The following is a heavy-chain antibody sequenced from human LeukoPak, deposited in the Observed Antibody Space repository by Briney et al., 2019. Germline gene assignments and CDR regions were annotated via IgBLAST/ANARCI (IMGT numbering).Heavy chain of an antibody. V-gene: IGHV7-4-1*02. CDR1: GYTFTSYA. CDR3: ARDATHITMVRGVQTEGLGY. J-gene: IGHJ4*02. CDR2: INTNTGNP. D-gene: IGHD3-10*01. Sequence: ASVKVSCKASGYTFTSYAMNWVRQAPGQGLEWMGWINTNTGNPTYAQGFTGRFVFSLDTSVSTAYLQISSLKAEDTAVYYCARDATHITMVRGVQTEGLGYWGQGTLVTVSS.